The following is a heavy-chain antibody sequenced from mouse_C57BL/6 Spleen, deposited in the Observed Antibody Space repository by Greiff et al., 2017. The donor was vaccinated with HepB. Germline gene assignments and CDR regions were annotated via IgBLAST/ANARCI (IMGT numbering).Heavy chain of an antibody. D-gene: IGHD1-1*01. V-gene: IGHV1-53*01. J-gene: IGHJ1*03. CDR2: INPSNGGT. CDR1: GYTFTSYW. CDR3: ARGEIYYYGSSWYFDV. Sequence: QVQLQQPGTELVKPGASVKLSCKASGYTFTSYWMHWVKQRPGQGLEWIGNINPSNGGTNYNEKFKSKATLTVDKSSSTAYMQLSSLTSEDSAVYYWARGEIYYYGSSWYFDVWGTGTTVTVSS.